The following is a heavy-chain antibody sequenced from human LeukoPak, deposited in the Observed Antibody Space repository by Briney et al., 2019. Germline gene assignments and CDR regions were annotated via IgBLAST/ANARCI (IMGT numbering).Heavy chain of an antibody. CDR1: GASIRNTSIFY. CDR3: AASTVVAGPFDS. Sequence: SETLSLTCSVSGASIRNTSIFYWGWLRQPPGKGLEWIGSIYYSGHTYYNPSLNSRVTISVDTSRNLFSLRMTSVPATDTAIYYCAASTVVAGPFDSWGQGALVTVSS. V-gene: IGHV4-39*02. CDR2: IYYSGHT. J-gene: IGHJ4*02. D-gene: IGHD6-19*01.